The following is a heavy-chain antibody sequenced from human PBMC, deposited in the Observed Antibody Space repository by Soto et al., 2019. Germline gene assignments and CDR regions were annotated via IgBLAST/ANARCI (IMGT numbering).Heavy chain of an antibody. CDR3: ARGWGYGSGSYYY. CDR2: IYSGGST. V-gene: IGHV3-53*04. CDR1: GFTVSSNY. Sequence: GGSLRLSCAASGFTVSSNYMSWVRQAPGKGLEWVSVIYSGGSTYYADSVKGRFPISRHNSKNTLYLQMNSLRAEDTAVYYCARGWGYGSGSYYYWGQGTLVTVSS. J-gene: IGHJ4*02. D-gene: IGHD3-10*01.